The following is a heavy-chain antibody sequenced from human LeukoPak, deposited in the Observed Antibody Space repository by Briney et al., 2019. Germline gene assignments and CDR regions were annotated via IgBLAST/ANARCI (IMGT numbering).Heavy chain of an antibody. V-gene: IGHV4-38-2*01. CDR2: IYHSGST. CDR3: ARAMIPPFGYCSGGSCHSPFQH. D-gene: IGHD2-15*01. CDR1: GYSISSGYY. J-gene: IGHJ1*01. Sequence: WETLSLTCAVSGYSISSGYYWGWIRQPPGKGLEWIGSIYHSGSTYYNPSLKSRVTISVDTSKNQFSLKLSSVTAADTAVYYCARAMIPPFGYCSGGSCHSPFQHWGQGTLVTVSS.